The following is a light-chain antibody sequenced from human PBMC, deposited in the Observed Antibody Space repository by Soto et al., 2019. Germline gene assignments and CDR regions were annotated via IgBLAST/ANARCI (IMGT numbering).Light chain of an antibody. CDR1: SSDIGAYNS. J-gene: IGLJ1*01. Sequence: QSALTQPASVSGSPGQSITISCTGTSSDIGAYNSVSWYQQYPGRAPKLMIYEGSKRPSGVSNRFSGSKSGNTASLTISGLQAEDEADYYCCSYAGSSTYVFGTGTKVTVL. CDR2: EGS. V-gene: IGLV2-23*01. CDR3: CSYAGSSTYV.